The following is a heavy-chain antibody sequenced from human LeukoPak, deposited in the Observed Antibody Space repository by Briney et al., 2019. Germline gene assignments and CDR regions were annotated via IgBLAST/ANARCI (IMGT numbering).Heavy chain of an antibody. J-gene: IGHJ5*02. CDR2: IYTSGST. CDR3: ARDGGWGSGWYNWFDP. V-gene: IGHV4-61*02. Sequence: SETLSLTCTVSGGSLSSGGYYWSWIRQPAGKGLEWIGRIYTSGSTNYNPSLKSRVTISVDTSKNQFSLKLSSVAAADTAVYYCARDGGWGSGWYNWFDPWGQGTLVTVSS. CDR1: GGSLSSGGYY. D-gene: IGHD6-19*01.